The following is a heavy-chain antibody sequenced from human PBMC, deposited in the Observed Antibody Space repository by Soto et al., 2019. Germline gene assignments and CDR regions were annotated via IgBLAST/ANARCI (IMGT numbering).Heavy chain of an antibody. J-gene: IGHJ4*02. Sequence: QVQLVESGGGLVKPGGSLRLSCVASGFTFSDYYMNWIRQAPGKGLECISYISGGGSSYTNYADSVKGRFTISRDNAKNSLYLQMNSLRAEDTAVYYCARSGFGCGLLARDWGQGTLVTVSS. CDR2: ISGGGSSYT. CDR1: GFTFSDYY. V-gene: IGHV3-11*05. CDR3: ARSGFGCGLLARD. D-gene: IGHD3-10*01.